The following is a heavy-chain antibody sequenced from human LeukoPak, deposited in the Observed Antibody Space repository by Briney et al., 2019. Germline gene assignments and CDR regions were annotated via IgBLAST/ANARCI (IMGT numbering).Heavy chain of an antibody. D-gene: IGHD1-26*01. J-gene: IGHJ5*02. CDR1: AGSSSDYY. CDR3: AREAVIVRAFGP. CDR2: INHSGST. V-gene: IGHV4-34*01. Sequence: SETLSLTRAVYAGSSSDYYCSWIRQLPGKGLEWIGEINHSGSTNSNPSLKSRVTISVDTSKNQFSLKLSSVTAADTAVYYCAREAVIVRAFGPWGQGTLVTVSS.